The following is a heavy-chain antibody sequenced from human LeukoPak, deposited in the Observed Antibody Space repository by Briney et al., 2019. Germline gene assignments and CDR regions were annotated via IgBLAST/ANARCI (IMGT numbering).Heavy chain of an antibody. Sequence: SGRSLRLSCAASGFTFSSYGMHWVRQAPGKGLEWVAVISYDGSNKYDADSVKGRFTISRDNSKNTLYLQMNSLRAEDTAVYYCAKEGGVVVISSPLDYWGQGTLVTVSS. J-gene: IGHJ4*02. D-gene: IGHD3-22*01. CDR2: ISYDGSNK. CDR3: AKEGGVVVISSPLDY. CDR1: GFTFSSYG. V-gene: IGHV3-30*18.